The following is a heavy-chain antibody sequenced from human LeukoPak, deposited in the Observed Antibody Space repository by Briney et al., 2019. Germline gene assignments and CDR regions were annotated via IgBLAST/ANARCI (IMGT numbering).Heavy chain of an antibody. Sequence: GGSLRLSCAASGFTFSSYSMNWVRQAPGKGLEWVSSINSGGSYKLYADSVKGRFTISRDNAKSSLYLQMNSLRAEDTALYYCAKSLFQDNSGYFDYWGQGTLVTVSS. CDR1: GFTFSSYS. CDR3: AKSLFQDNSGYFDY. V-gene: IGHV3-21*06. CDR2: INSGGSYK. J-gene: IGHJ4*02. D-gene: IGHD3-22*01.